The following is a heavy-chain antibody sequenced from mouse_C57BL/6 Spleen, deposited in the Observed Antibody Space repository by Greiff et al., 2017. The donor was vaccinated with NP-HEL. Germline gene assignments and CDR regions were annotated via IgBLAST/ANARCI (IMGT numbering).Heavy chain of an antibody. CDR3: ARGYYYGSSFDY. V-gene: IGHV1-82*01. CDR2: IYPGDGDT. Sequence: VQLQQSGPELVKPGASVKISCKASGYAFSSSWMNWVKQRPGKGLEWIGRIYPGDGDTNYNGKFKGKATLTADKSSSTAYMQLSSLTSEDSAVYFCARGYYYGSSFDYWGQGTTLTVSS. CDR1: GYAFSSSW. J-gene: IGHJ2*01. D-gene: IGHD1-1*01.